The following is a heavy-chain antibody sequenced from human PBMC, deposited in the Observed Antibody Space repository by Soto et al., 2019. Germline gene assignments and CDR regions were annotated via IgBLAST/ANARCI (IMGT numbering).Heavy chain of an antibody. V-gene: IGHV4-59*01. J-gene: IGHJ6*02. CDR1: GGSISSYY. Sequence: SETLSLTCTVSGGSISSYYWSWIRQPPGKGLEWIGYIYYSGSTNYNPSLKSRVTISVDTSKNQFSLKLSSVTAADTAVYYCARVGGSYYYYYGTDVWGQGTTVTVSS. CDR3: ARVGGSYYYYYGTDV. CDR2: IYYSGST. D-gene: IGHD2-15*01.